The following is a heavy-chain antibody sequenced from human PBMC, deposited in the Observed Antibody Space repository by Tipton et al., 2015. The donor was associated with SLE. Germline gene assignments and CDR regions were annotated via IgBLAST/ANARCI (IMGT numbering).Heavy chain of an antibody. D-gene: IGHD6-19*01. CDR2: IVPIFGVP. Sequence: QLVQSGAEGRKPGSSVKVSCKASGGIFSSLTFSWVRQAPGQGLEWMGGIVPIFGVPNYVQKFQGRITITADTSTTTAYMEMTNLRTDDTAVYFCVRSLENGSEAWGQGTIVTVSS. J-gene: IGHJ3*01. CDR1: GGIFSSLT. V-gene: IGHV1-69*17. CDR3: VRSLENGSEA.